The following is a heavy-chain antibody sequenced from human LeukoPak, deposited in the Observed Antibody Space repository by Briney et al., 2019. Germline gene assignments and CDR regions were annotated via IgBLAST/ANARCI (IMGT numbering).Heavy chain of an antibody. Sequence: GGSLRLSCAASGFTFSSYGMHWVRQAPGKGLEWVAFIYYDGSIEYYVDPVKGRFTISRDNSKNTLFLQLNNLRAEDTAVYYCARDGSTNYQNWFDPWGQGTLVTVSS. D-gene: IGHD2-8*01. V-gene: IGHV3-33*01. CDR1: GFTFSSYG. J-gene: IGHJ5*02. CDR3: ARDGSTNYQNWFDP. CDR2: IYYDGSIE.